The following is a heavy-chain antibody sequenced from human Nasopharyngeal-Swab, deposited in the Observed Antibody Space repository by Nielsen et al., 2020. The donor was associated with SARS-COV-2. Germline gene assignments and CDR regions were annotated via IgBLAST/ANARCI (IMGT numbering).Heavy chain of an antibody. Sequence: GSLRLSCTVSGDSISSGGYLWSWIRQPPGKGLEWIGEINHSGSTNYNPSLKSRVTISVDTSKNQFSLKLSSVTAADTAVYYCARGLIDILTGYYHDYWGQGTLVTVSS. V-gene: IGHV4-39*07. CDR2: INHSGST. D-gene: IGHD3-9*01. J-gene: IGHJ4*02. CDR1: GDSISSGGYL. CDR3: ARGLIDILTGYYHDY.